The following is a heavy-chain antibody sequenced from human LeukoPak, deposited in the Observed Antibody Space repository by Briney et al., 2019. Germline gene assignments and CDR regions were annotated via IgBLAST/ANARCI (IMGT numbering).Heavy chain of an antibody. CDR3: ARDLVPNGYCSGGSCPAAFDI. V-gene: IGHV1-24*01. D-gene: IGHD2-15*01. J-gene: IGHJ3*02. Sequence: ASVKVSCKVSGYTLTELSMHWVRQAPGKGLEWMGGFDPEDGETIYAQKFQGRVTMTEDTSTDTAYMELSSLRSDDTAVYYCARDLVPNGYCSGGSCPAAFDIWGQGTMVTVSS. CDR2: FDPEDGET. CDR1: GYTLTELS.